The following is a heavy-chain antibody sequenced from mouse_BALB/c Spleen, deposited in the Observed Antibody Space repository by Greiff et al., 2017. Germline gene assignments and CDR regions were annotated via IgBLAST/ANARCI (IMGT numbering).Heavy chain of an antibody. CDR2: ISSGSSTI. J-gene: IGHJ4*01. D-gene: IGHD2-10*02. CDR1: GFTFSSFG. Sequence: EVQRVESGGGLVQPGGSRKLSCAASGFTFSSFGMHWVRQAPEKGLEWVAYISSGSSTIYYADTAKGRFTISRDNPKNTLFLQMTSLRSEDTAMYYCARSYGNYVRYYAMDYWGQGTSVTVSS. CDR3: ARSYGNYVRYYAMDY. V-gene: IGHV5-17*02.